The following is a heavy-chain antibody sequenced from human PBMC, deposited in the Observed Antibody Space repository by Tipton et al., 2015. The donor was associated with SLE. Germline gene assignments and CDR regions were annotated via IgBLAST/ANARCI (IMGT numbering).Heavy chain of an antibody. D-gene: IGHD2-15*01. Sequence: TLSLTCTVSGGSISSYYWGWIRQPPGKGLEWIGSIYYSGSTYYNPSLKSRVTISVDTSKNQFSLKLSSVTAADTAVYYCARGEDIVVAVDAFDIWGQGTMVTVSS. CDR1: GGSISSYY. CDR3: ARGEDIVVAVDAFDI. J-gene: IGHJ3*02. V-gene: IGHV4-39*07. CDR2: IYYSGST.